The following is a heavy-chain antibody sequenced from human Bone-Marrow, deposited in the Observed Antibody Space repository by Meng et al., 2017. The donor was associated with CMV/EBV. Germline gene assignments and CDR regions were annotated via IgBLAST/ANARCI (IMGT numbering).Heavy chain of an antibody. Sequence: GGSLRLSCAASGFTFSSYEMNWVRQAPGKGLEWVGRIKSKTDGGTTDYAAPVKGRFTISRDDSKKSLFLHMNSLKTEDTAVYYCTTDMAETITNVGGVITYFDHWGQGTLVTVSS. CDR1: GFTFSSYE. CDR3: TTDMAETITNVGGVITYFDH. CDR2: IKSKTDGGTT. J-gene: IGHJ4*02. D-gene: IGHD3-3*01. V-gene: IGHV3-15*01.